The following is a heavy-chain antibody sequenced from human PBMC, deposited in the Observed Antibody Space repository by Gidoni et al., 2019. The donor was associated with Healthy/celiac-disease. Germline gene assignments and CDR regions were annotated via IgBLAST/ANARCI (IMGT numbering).Heavy chain of an antibody. CDR2: INRDGSGT. CDR3: ARDRRFGELPIDY. V-gene: IGHV3-74*01. J-gene: IGHJ4*02. Sequence: EVKLVESGGDLGQPGWSLRLSCAADGLPTSRYWMQWVRKAPGKGRGWVSRINRDGSGTSYADSVKGRFTIYRYNAKNTLYLQMNSLGAEDTAVYYCARDRRFGELPIDYWGQGTLVTVSS. CDR1: GLPTSRYW. D-gene: IGHD3-10*01.